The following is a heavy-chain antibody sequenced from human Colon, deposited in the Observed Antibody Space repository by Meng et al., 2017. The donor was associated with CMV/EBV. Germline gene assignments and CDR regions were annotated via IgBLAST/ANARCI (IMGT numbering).Heavy chain of an antibody. D-gene: IGHD3-10*01. CDR3: GRNRVDY. Sequence: GGSLRLSCAASGFTFSNYWMTWVRQAPGKGLEWVANIKQDGSEKFYVDSVKGRFTISRDNAKNSLYLQMNSLRGDDTAVYYCGRNRVDYWGQGTLVTSPQ. J-gene: IGHJ4*02. V-gene: IGHV3-7*01. CDR2: IKQDGSEK. CDR1: GFTFSNYW.